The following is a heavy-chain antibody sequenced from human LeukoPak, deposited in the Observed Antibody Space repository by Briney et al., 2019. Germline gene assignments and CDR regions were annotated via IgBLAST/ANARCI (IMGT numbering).Heavy chain of an antibody. V-gene: IGHV3-23*01. J-gene: IGHJ4*02. D-gene: IGHD4-17*01. CDR2: ISGST. Sequence: AGGSLRLSCAASGFTFSSYAMSWVRQAPGKGLEWVSTISGSTYYADSVKGRFTISRDNSNNTVNLQMNSLRADDTAIYYCAKPYGDYFFDYWGQGTLVTVSS. CDR1: GFTFSSYA. CDR3: AKPYGDYFFDY.